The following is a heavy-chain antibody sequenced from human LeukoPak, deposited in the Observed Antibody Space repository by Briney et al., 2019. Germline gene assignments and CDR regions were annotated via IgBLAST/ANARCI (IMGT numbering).Heavy chain of an antibody. Sequence: PSETLSLTCTVSGGSISTYYWTWIRQPPGKGLEWIGHVYHSGSTNYNPSLKSRVTISVDTSKNQFSLRLTSVTAADTAVYFCARGGRYLDSWGQGTLVTVPS. V-gene: IGHV4-59*01. CDR1: GGSISTYY. J-gene: IGHJ4*02. CDR2: VYHSGST. CDR3: ARGGRYLDS.